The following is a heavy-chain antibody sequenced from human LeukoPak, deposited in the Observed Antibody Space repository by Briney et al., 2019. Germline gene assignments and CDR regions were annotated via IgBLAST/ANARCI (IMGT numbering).Heavy chain of an antibody. D-gene: IGHD4-17*01. CDR1: GYTFTSYD. V-gene: IGHV1-8*03. CDR2: MNPNSGNT. Sequence: GASVKVSCKASGYTFTSYDINWVRQATGQGLEWMGWMNPNSGNTGYAQKFQGRVTITRNTSISTAYMELSSLRSEDTAVYYCARDLHYGYYGEVAFDIWGQGTMVTVSS. J-gene: IGHJ3*02. CDR3: ARDLHYGYYGEVAFDI.